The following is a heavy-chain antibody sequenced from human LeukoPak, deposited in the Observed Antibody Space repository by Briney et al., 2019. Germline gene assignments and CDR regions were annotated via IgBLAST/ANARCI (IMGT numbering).Heavy chain of an antibody. CDR2: MNPNSGNT. V-gene: IGHV1-8*01. D-gene: IGHD1-26*01. J-gene: IGHJ3*02. Sequence: ASVSVSCKASGYTFTSYDINWVRQATGQGREWMGWMNPNSGNTGYAQKFQGRVTMTRNTSISTAYMELSSLRSEDTAVYYCTISGYSGSYDAFDIWGQGTMVTVSS. CDR3: TISGYSGSYDAFDI. CDR1: GYTFTSYD.